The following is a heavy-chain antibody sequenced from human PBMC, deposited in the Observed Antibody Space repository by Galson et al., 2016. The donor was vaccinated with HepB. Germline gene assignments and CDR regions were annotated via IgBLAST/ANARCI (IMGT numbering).Heavy chain of an antibody. CDR1: GFSFSSFA. CDR2: ISDRETGFGV. D-gene: IGHD2-8*01. V-gene: IGHV3-21*01. Sequence: SLRLSCAASGFSFSSFALNWVRQAPGKGLEWVASISDRETGFGVFTADSVRGRLSIPRDNAQNTLFLQMNSLRIEDTAVYYCARGKREWGFDFWGQGALVTVSS. CDR3: ARGKREWGFDF. J-gene: IGHJ5*01.